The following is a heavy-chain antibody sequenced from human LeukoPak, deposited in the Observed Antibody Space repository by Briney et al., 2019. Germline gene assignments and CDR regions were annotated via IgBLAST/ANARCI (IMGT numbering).Heavy chain of an antibody. CDR1: GFTFSSYW. Sequence: GGSLRLSCAASGFTFSSYWMSWVRQAPGKGLEWVANIKQDGSEKFSVDSVKGRFTISRDNAKNSLYLEMNSLRAEDTAVYFCARSPAVPGFVSVDYWGQGTLVTVSS. V-gene: IGHV3-7*01. D-gene: IGHD6-19*01. CDR2: IKQDGSEK. J-gene: IGHJ4*02. CDR3: ARSPAVPGFVSVDY.